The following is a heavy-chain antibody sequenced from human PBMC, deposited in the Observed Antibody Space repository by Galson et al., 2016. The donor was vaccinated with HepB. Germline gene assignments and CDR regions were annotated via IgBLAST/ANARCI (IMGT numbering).Heavy chain of an antibody. V-gene: IGHV3-23*01. J-gene: IGHJ4*01. CDR1: GFTFSNYG. CDR2: IIGSGGVT. CDR3: AKGKWSWNTHFDY. Sequence: SLRLSCAASGFTFSNYGMSWVRQAPGKGLEWVSHIIGSGGVTYYADSVKGRFTISRADSQNTLFLQMNSRRADDTAIYYCAKGKWSWNTHFDYWGHGTLVTVSS. D-gene: IGHD1/OR15-1a*01.